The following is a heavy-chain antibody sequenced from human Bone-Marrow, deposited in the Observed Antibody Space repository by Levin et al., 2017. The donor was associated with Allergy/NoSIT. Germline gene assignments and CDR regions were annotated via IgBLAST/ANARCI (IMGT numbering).Heavy chain of an antibody. CDR1: GASISSGDDY. J-gene: IGHJ5*02. Sequence: PSETLSLTCTVSGASISSGDDYWSWLRQSPGKGLEWIGYISSSGGTYYSPSLEGRISISVDTSKKEFSLNVTSVTATDTAVYYCARGSGCSGGACYSYPWFDTWGQGTLVTVSS. CDR3: ARGSGCSGGACYSYPWFDT. D-gene: IGHD2-15*01. CDR2: ISSSGGT. V-gene: IGHV4-30-4*01.